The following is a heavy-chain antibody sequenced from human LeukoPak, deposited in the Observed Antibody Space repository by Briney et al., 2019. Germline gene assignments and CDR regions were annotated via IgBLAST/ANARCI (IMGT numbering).Heavy chain of an antibody. D-gene: IGHD3-3*01. Sequence: SQTLSLTCTVSRGSLSHGGYSWSWIRQPPGKGLEWIGYIYHSASTYYNPSFKSRVDISVDRSKNQLSLKLSSVTAADTAVYYCAREDDSRGMDVWGQGTTVTVSS. CDR2: IYHSAST. CDR3: AREDDSRGMDV. CDR1: RGSLSHGGYS. V-gene: IGHV4-30-2*01. J-gene: IGHJ6*02.